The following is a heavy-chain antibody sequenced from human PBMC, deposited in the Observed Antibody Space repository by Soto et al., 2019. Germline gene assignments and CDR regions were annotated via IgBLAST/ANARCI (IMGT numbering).Heavy chain of an antibody. V-gene: IGHV4-34*01. CDR1: GGSFSGYY. Sequence: PSETLSLTCAVYGGSFSGYYWSWIRQPPGKGLEWIGEINHSGSTNYNPSLKSRVTISVDTSKNQFSLKLSSVTAADTAVYYCARGGTRITIFGVVNWFDPWGQGTLVTVSS. D-gene: IGHD3-3*01. J-gene: IGHJ5*02. CDR2: INHSGST. CDR3: ARGGTRITIFGVVNWFDP.